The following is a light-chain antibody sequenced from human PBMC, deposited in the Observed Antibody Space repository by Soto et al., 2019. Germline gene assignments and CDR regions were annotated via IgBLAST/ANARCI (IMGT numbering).Light chain of an antibody. Sequence: DIQMTQSPSSLSASVGDRVTITCGASQSISGYLNWYQQKPGKAPKLLIYAASTLQSGVPSRFSGSGSGTDFTLTISSLQPEDSATYYCQQSHSTPLTFGGGTKVEI. CDR2: AAS. J-gene: IGKJ4*01. V-gene: IGKV1-39*01. CDR3: QQSHSTPLT. CDR1: QSISGY.